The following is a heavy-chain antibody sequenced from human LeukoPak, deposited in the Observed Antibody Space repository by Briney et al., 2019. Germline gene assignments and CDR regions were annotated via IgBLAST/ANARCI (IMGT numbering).Heavy chain of an antibody. CDR2: IYTSGST. J-gene: IGHJ4*02. CDR3: ARDRKGSGWYVAAFDY. D-gene: IGHD6-19*01. Sequence: PSETLSLTCTVSGGSISSDYWSWIRQPAGKGLEWIGRIYTSGSTNYNPSLKSRVTMSVDTSKNQFSLKLSSVTAADTAVYYCARDRKGSGWYVAAFDYWGQGTLVTVSS. V-gene: IGHV4-4*07. CDR1: GGSISSDY.